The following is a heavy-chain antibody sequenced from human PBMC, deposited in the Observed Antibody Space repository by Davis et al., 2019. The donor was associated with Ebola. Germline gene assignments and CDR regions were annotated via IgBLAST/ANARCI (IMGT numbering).Heavy chain of an antibody. J-gene: IGHJ6*02. CDR1: GYTFTSYG. CDR2: ISAYNGNT. CDR3: TAAIAYYGMDV. Sequence: ASVKVSCKASGYTFTSYGISWVRQAPGQGLEWMGWISAYNGNTNYAQKLQGRVTMTTDTSTSTAYMELRSLRAEDTAVYYCTAAIAYYGMDVWGQGTTVTVSS. V-gene: IGHV1-18*01. D-gene: IGHD2-2*01.